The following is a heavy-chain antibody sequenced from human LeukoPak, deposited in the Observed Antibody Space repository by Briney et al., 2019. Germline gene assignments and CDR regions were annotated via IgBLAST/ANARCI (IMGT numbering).Heavy chain of an antibody. V-gene: IGHV3-74*01. D-gene: IGHD3-3*01. J-gene: IGHJ4*02. CDR2: TNRDWSST. Sequence: PGGSLRLFCAASGFTFRSYWMHWVRQAPGKGPVWGARTNRDWSSTAYADSVKGRFTISKDNAKNTLYLLMNSLRAEDTAVYYCARDSVEWYIFDYWGQGTLVTVSS. CDR3: ARDSVEWYIFDY. CDR1: GFTFRSYW.